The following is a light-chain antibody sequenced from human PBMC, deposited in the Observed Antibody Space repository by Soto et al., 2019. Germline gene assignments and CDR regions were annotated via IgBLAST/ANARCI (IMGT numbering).Light chain of an antibody. CDR2: EVC. V-gene: IGLV2-8*01. CDR1: SSDVGGYNY. CDR3: DSYAGTNDFVI. Sequence: QSALTQPPSASGSPGQSVTISCTGTSSDVGGYNYVSWYQQHPGKAPKLMIYEVCKRPSGVPDRFSGSKSGNTASLTVSGLQTEDEADYYCDSYAGTNDFVIFGGGTKLTVL. J-gene: IGLJ2*01.